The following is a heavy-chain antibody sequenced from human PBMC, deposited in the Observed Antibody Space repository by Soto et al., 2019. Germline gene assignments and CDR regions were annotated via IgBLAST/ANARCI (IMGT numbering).Heavy chain of an antibody. CDR2: IIPIFGTA. CDR3: ARANSPARNYYYYYGMDV. V-gene: IGHV1-69*01. J-gene: IGHJ6*02. Sequence: QVQLVQSGAEVKKPGSSVKVSCKASGGTFSSYAISWVRQAPGQGLEWMGGIIPIFGTANYAQKFQGRVTITADESTSTDYMELSSLRSEDTAVYYCARANSPARNYYYYYGMDVWGQGTTVTVSS. CDR1: GGTFSSYA. D-gene: IGHD7-27*01.